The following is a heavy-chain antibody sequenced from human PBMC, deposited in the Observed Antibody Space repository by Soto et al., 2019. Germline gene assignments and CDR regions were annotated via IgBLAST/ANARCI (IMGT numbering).Heavy chain of an antibody. Sequence: QLQLQESGSGLVKPSQTLSLTCAVSGGSISSGGYSWSWIRQPPGKGLEWIGYIYHSGSTYYNPSLEGRVTISVDRSKYQFALKLSSVTAADTAVYYCARVRGSSSSHYYYYYGMDVWGQGTTVTVSS. CDR2: IYHSGST. V-gene: IGHV4-30-2*01. CDR3: ARVRGSSSSHYYYYYGMDV. J-gene: IGHJ6*02. CDR1: GGSISSGGYS. D-gene: IGHD6-6*01.